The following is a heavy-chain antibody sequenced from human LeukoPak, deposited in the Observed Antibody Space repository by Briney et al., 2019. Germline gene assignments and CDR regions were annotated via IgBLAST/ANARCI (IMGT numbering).Heavy chain of an antibody. V-gene: IGHV4-34*01. CDR2: INHSGST. CDR3: AKSGGYGLIDY. CDR1: GGSFSSYY. D-gene: IGHD1-26*01. Sequence: SETLSLTCAVYGGSFSSYYWSWIRQPPGKGLEWIGEINHSGSTNYNPSLKSRVTISEDTPKNQFSLKLNSVTAADTAMYYCAKSGGYGLIDYWGQGTLVTVSS. J-gene: IGHJ4*02.